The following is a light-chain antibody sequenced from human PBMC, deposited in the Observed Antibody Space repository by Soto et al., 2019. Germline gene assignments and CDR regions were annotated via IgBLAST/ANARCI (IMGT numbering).Light chain of an antibody. CDR3: QQRTNGLT. Sequence: EIVMTQSPATLSVSPGERATLSCRASQSVSSNLAWYQQKPGQAPRLLIYGASTRATGIPARFSGSGFGTDFTLTISSLEPEDFAVYYCQQRTNGLTFGGGTKVDNK. CDR2: GAS. V-gene: IGKV3-15*01. J-gene: IGKJ4*01. CDR1: QSVSSN.